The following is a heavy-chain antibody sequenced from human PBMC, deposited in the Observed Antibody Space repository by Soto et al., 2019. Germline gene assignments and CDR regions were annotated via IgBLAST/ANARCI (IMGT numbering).Heavy chain of an antibody. Sequence: QLHLVQSGAVVKKPGASVTVSCSASGYPVTAYYMHWVRQAPGRGLEWMGGINPATGAAKYTQTCQGRVTMTRGTSTSTVFMELSGLTPEDTAVFYCARGGGVGVAGSAAFDMWGQGTLVTVSS. V-gene: IGHV1-2*02. CDR3: ARGGGVGVAGSAAFDM. D-gene: IGHD3-3*01. CDR1: GYPVTAYY. CDR2: INPATGAA. J-gene: IGHJ3*02.